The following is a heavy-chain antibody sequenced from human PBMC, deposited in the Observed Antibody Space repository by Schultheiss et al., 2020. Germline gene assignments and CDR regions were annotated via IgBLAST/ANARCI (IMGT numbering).Heavy chain of an antibody. V-gene: IGHV4-34*01. D-gene: IGHD6-19*01. Sequence: SQPLSLTCAVYCGSFSGYYWSWIRQPPGKGLEWIGEINHSGSTNYNPSLKSRVTISVDTSKNQFSLKLSSVTAADTAVYYCAMSPYSSGWYDWYFDLWGRGALVTVSS. J-gene: IGHJ2*01. CDR3: AMSPYSSGWYDWYFDL. CDR1: CGSFSGYY. CDR2: INHSGST.